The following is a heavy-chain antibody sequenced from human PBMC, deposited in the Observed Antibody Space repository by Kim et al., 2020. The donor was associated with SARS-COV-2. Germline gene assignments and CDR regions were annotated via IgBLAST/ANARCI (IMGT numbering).Heavy chain of an antibody. CDR2: IYSGGST. V-gene: IGHV3-53*04. D-gene: IGHD6-6*01. J-gene: IGHJ4*02. CDR3: AVSSIEYSSSSLGRAHDY. Sequence: GGSLRLSCAASGFTVSSNYMSWVRQAPGKGLEWVSVIYSGGSTYYADSVKGRFTISRHNSKNTLYLQMNSLRAEDTAVYYCAVSSIEYSSSSLGRAHDYWGQGTLVTVSS. CDR1: GFTVSSNY.